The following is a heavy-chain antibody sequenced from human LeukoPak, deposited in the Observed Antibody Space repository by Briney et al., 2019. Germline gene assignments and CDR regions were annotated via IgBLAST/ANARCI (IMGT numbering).Heavy chain of an antibody. D-gene: IGHD5-18*01. Sequence: GGSLRLSCAVSGLTFSRYAMSWVRQAPGKGLEWVSAIGGSGTGTYYADSVKGRFTISRDNSKNTLSLQMNSLRAEDTAVYYCAKDIAQGYTFGSIEQDYWGQGTLVTVSS. V-gene: IGHV3-23*01. CDR1: GLTFSRYA. CDR3: AKDIAQGYTFGSIEQDY. CDR2: IGGSGTGT. J-gene: IGHJ4*02.